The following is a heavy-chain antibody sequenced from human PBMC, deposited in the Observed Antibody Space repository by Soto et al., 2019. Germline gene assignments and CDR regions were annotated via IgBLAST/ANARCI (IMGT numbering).Heavy chain of an antibody. CDR1: GFSLTTSEVG. CDR2: IYWDDDK. D-gene: IGHD3-9*01. V-gene: IGHV2-5*02. J-gene: IGHJ4*02. CDR3: APRFDWYYFDY. Sequence: QITLKESGPTLVKPTQTLTLTCTFSGFSLTTSEVGVGWIRQPPGKALEWLALIYWDDDKRYSPSLRSRLTITKDTSKNQVVLTMTNVDPVDTATYYCAPRFDWYYFDYWGQGTLVTVSS.